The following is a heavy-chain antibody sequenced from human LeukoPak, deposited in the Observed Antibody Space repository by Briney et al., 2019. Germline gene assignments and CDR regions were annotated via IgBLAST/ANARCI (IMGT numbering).Heavy chain of an antibody. J-gene: IGHJ5*02. CDR3: AKVWGTWIQLWSPDNWFDP. D-gene: IGHD5-18*01. V-gene: IGHV3-23*01. CDR1: GFTFSSYA. CDR2: ISGSGGST. Sequence: GGSLRLFCAASGFTFSSYAMSWVRQAPGKGLEWVSAISGSGGSTYYADSVKGRFTISRDNSKNTLYLQMNSLRAEDTAVYYCAKVWGTWIQLWSPDNWFDPWGQGTLVTVSS.